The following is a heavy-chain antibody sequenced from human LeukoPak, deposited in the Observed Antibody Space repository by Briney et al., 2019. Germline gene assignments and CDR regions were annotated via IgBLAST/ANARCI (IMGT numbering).Heavy chain of an antibody. V-gene: IGHV4-31*03. CDR2: IYYSGST. CDR1: GGSISSGGYY. CDR3: ARYCSGGSCSRDAFDI. Sequence: SETLSLTCTVSGGSISSGGYYWSWIRQHPGKGLEWIRYIYYSGSTYYNPSLKSRVTISVDTSKNQFSLNLSSVTAADTAVYYCARYCSGGSCSRDAFDIWGQGTMVTVSS. J-gene: IGHJ3*02. D-gene: IGHD2-15*01.